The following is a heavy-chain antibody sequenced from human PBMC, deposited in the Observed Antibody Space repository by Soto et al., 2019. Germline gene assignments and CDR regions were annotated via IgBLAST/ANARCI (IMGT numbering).Heavy chain of an antibody. CDR2: INHSGST. CDR1: GGSCSGYC. D-gene: IGHD6-13*01. J-gene: IGHJ6*02. V-gene: IGHV4-34*01. Sequence: ETLSLTCAVYGGSCSGYCWSWIRQPPGEGREGMVEINHSGSTNYSPSLKSRVTRSVDTSKNKFSLKLSSVTAADTAVYSCARETRSSWYLAGSGMDVWGQGTTVTVSS. CDR3: ARETRSSWYLAGSGMDV.